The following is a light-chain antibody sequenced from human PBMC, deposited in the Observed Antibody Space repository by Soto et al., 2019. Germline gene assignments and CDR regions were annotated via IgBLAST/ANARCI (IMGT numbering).Light chain of an antibody. CDR3: SSYAGSNIYV. CDR2: GVT. J-gene: IGLJ1*01. V-gene: IGLV2-8*01. Sequence: QSALTQPPSASGSPGQSVTFSCTGTSGDVGRYNYVSWYQQHPGKAPKLLIYGVTQRPSGVPDRFSGSKSGNTASLTVSGLQDEDEGYYYCSSYAGSNIYVFGTGTKVTVL. CDR1: SGDVGRYNY.